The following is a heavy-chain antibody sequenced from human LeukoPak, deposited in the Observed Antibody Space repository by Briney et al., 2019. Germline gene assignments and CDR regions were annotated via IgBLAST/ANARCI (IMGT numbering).Heavy chain of an antibody. CDR1: GYTFTSYG. Sequence: GASVKVSCKASGYTFTSYGISWVRQAPGQGLEWMGWISAYNGNTNYAQKLQGRVTMTTDTSTSTAYMELRSLRSDDTAVYYCARDLAHYDSSGFEYFQHWGQGTLVTVSS. CDR2: ISAYNGNT. V-gene: IGHV1-18*01. D-gene: IGHD3-22*01. CDR3: ARDLAHYDSSGFEYFQH. J-gene: IGHJ1*01.